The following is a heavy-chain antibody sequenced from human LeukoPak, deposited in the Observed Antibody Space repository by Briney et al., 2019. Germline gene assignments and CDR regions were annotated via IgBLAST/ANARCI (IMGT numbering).Heavy chain of an antibody. CDR2: ISYDGSNK. CDR1: GFTFSSYG. J-gene: IGHJ4*02. CDR3: AKALDY. V-gene: IGHV3-30*18. Sequence: GGSLRLSCAASGFTFSSYGMHWVRQAPGKGLEWVAVISYDGSNKYYADSAKGRFTISRDNSKNTLYLQMNSLRAEDTAVYYYAKALDYWGQGTLVTVSS.